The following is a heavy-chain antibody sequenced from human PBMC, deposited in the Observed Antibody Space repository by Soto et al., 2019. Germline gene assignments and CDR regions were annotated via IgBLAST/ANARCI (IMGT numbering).Heavy chain of an antibody. CDR1: GYTFTSYD. CDR3: AILLMTTVTMDV. J-gene: IGHJ6*02. V-gene: IGHV1-8*01. CDR2: MHPNSGNT. Sequence: ASVKVSCKASGYTFTSYDINWVRQATAQGLEWVGWMHPNSGNTGYAQELQGRVTMTRNTSISTAYMELSSLRSEDTAVYYCAILLMTTVTMDVWGQGTTVTVSS. D-gene: IGHD4-17*01.